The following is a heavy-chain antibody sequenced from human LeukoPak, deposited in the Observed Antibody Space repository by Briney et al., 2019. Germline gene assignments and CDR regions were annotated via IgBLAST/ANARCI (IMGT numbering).Heavy chain of an antibody. V-gene: IGHV1-46*01. CDR2: IYPSGGRT. J-gene: IGHJ4*02. D-gene: IGHD3-3*01. CDR1: GYTFSVYF. Sequence: VASVKVSCKASGYTFSVYFINWVRQAPGQGLEWMGIIYPSGGRTNYAQKLQGRVTMTTDTSTSTAYMELRSLRPDDTAVYYCARTLYRSWSGYWVYWGQGTLVTVSS. CDR3: ARTLYRSWSGYWVY.